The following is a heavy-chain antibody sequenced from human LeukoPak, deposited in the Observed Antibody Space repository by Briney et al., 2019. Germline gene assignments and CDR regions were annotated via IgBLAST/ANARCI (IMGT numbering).Heavy chain of an antibody. CDR3: ARGGERCSSTSCYQGSYGMDV. V-gene: IGHV3-23*01. D-gene: IGHD2-2*01. CDR2: ISASGVTA. J-gene: IGHJ6*02. Sequence: GGSLRLSCAASGFTFSNYAMSWVRQAPGKGLEWVSGISASGVTAHYADSVKGRFTISRDNAKNSLYLQMNSLRAEDTAVYYCARGGERCSSTSCYQGSYGMDVWGQGTTVTVSS. CDR1: GFTFSNYA.